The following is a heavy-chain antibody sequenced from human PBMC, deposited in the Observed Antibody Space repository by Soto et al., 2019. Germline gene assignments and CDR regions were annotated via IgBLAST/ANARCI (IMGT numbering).Heavy chain of an antibody. J-gene: IGHJ3*02. CDR1: GGTFSSYT. Sequence: QVQLVQSGAEVKKPGSSVKVSCKASGGTFSSYTISWVRQAPGQGLEWMGRIIPILGIANYAQKFQGRVTITADKYTSTAYMELSSLRSEDTAVYYCARRCAYCGGDRMGDAFDIWGQGTMVTVSS. CDR3: ARRCAYCGGDRMGDAFDI. CDR2: IIPILGIA. V-gene: IGHV1-69*02. D-gene: IGHD2-21*02.